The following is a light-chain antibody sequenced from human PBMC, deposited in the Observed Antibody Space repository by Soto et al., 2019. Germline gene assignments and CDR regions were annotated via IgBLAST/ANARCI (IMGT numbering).Light chain of an antibody. V-gene: IGLV1-40*01. CDR2: GNS. J-gene: IGLJ3*02. CDR1: SSNIGAGYD. CDR3: QSHDSSLSGFWV. Sequence: QSVLTQPPSVSGAPGQRVTISCIGSSSNIGAGYDVHWYQQLPGTAPKLLIYGNSNRPSGVPDRFSGSKSGTSASLAITGLQAEDEADYYCQSHDSSLSGFWVFGGGTKLTVL.